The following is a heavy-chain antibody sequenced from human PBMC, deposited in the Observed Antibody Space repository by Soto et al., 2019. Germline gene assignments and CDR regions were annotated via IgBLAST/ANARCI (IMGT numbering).Heavy chain of an antibody. Sequence: SETLSLTCTVSGGSISSGDYYWSWIRQPPGKGLEWIGYIYYSGSTYYNPSLKSRVTISVDTSKNQFSLKLSSVTAADTAVYYCARGLAVAGVYYYYGMDVWGQGTTVTVSS. V-gene: IGHV4-30-4*01. CDR3: ARGLAVAGVYYYYGMDV. D-gene: IGHD6-19*01. CDR1: GGSISSGDYY. J-gene: IGHJ6*02. CDR2: IYYSGST.